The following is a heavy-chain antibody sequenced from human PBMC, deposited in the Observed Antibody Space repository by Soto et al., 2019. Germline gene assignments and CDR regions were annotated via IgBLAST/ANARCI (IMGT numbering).Heavy chain of an antibody. CDR2: INHSGST. D-gene: IGHD2-15*01. V-gene: IGHV4-34*01. CDR3: ARWGGDIVVVVAATGMDV. Sequence: PSETLSLTCAVVGGYFSDYYCSWIRQPPGKGLEWIGEINHSGSTNYNPSLKSRVTISVDTSKNQFSLKLSSVTAADTAVYYCARWGGDIVVVVAATGMDVWGQGTTVTVSS. J-gene: IGHJ6*02. CDR1: GGYFSDYY.